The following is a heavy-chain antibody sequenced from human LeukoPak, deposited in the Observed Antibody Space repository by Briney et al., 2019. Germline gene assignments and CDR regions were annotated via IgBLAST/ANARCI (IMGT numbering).Heavy chain of an antibody. V-gene: IGHV4-59*08. Sequence: SETLSLTCTVSGGSISSYYWSWIRQPPGKGLEWIGYIYYSGSTNYNPSLKSRVSISVDTSKNQFSLKLTSVTAADTAVYYCARNGVDGSGSYYPLWGQGTLVTVSA. D-gene: IGHD3-10*01. CDR1: GGSISSYY. CDR3: ARNGVDGSGSYYPL. CDR2: IYYSGST. J-gene: IGHJ4*02.